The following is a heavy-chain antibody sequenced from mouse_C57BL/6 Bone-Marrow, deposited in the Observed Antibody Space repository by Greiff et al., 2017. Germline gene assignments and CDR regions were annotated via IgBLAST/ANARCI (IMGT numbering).Heavy chain of an antibody. Sequence: QVQLQQSGPELVKPGASVKISCKASGYSFTSYYIHWVKQRPGQGLAWIGWIYPGSGNTKYNEKFKGKATLTADTSSSTAYMQLSSLTSEDSAVYYCASGIYYDYEGFAYWGQGTLVTVSA. J-gene: IGHJ3*01. CDR1: GYSFTSYY. CDR2: IYPGSGNT. D-gene: IGHD2-4*01. CDR3: ASGIYYDYEGFAY. V-gene: IGHV1-66*01.